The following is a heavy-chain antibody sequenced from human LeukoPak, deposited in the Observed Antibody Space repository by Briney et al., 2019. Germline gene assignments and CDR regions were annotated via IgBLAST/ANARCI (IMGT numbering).Heavy chain of an antibody. CDR1: GFTLSRDS. J-gene: IGHJ4*02. Sequence: GSLRLSCAASGFTLSRDSMNWVRQAPGKGLEWIGSIYYNRDTNYNPSLKSRVTISVDTSKNQFSLKLSSVTAADTAVYYCARRGVATIGFDYWGQGTLVTVSS. CDR3: ARRGVATIGFDY. V-gene: IGHV4-59*12. CDR2: IYYNRDT. D-gene: IGHD5-12*01.